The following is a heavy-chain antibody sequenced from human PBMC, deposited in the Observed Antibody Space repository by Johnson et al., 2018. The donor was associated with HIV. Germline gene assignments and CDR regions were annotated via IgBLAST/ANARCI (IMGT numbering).Heavy chain of an antibody. D-gene: IGHD6-13*01. CDR3: ATSGDKYSSNWVDAFDI. CDR1: GFTFSSYA. J-gene: IGHJ3*02. CDR2: ISYDGSNK. Sequence: QVQLVESGGGVVQPGRSLRLSCAASGFTFSSYAMHWVRQAPGKGLEWVAVISYDGSNKYYADAVKGRLTISRDNSKNTLYLQMNSLRAEDTAVYYCATSGDKYSSNWVDAFDIWGQGTMVTVSS. V-gene: IGHV3-30-3*01.